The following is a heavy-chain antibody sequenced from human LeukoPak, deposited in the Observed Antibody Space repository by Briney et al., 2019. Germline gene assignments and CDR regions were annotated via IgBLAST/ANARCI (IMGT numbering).Heavy chain of an antibody. CDR2: INWDGGST. CDR3: ARRYYYDSSGYQYYFDY. Sequence: GGSLRLSCAASGLTFGNYAMNWVRQAPGKGLEWVSGINWDGGSTGYADSVKGRFTISRDNAKNSLYLQMNSLRAEDTALYYCARRYYYDSSGYQYYFDYWGQGTLVTVSS. J-gene: IGHJ4*02. V-gene: IGHV3-20*04. CDR1: GLTFGNYA. D-gene: IGHD3-22*01.